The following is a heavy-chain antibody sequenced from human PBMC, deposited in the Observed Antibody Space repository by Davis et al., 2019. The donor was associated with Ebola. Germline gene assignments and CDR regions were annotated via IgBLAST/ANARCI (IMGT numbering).Heavy chain of an antibody. CDR3: ARHKGRVRYYGMDV. CDR2: TYYSGST. V-gene: IGHV4-59*08. Sequence: SETLSLICTVSGGSISSYHWSWIRHPPGKGLEWIGYTYYSGSTNYNPSLKSRVTISVDTSKNQFSLKLSSVTAADTAVYYCARHKGRVRYYGMDVWGQGTTVTVSS. CDR1: GGSISSYH. J-gene: IGHJ6*02.